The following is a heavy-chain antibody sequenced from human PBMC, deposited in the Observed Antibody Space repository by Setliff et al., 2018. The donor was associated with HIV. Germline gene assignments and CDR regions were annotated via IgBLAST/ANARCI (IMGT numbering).Heavy chain of an antibody. J-gene: IGHJ3*02. CDR1: GGSISSYY. Sequence: PSETLSLTCTVSGGSISSYYWSWIRQPAGKGLEWIGRIYTSGSTNYNPSLRSRVTMSVDVSKNQFSLKLSSVTAADTAVYYCARVFPPTRGATTNTPPGVFDIWGQGTMVTVSS. CDR3: ARVFPPTRGATTNTPPGVFDI. CDR2: IYTSGST. D-gene: IGHD1-1*01. V-gene: IGHV4-4*07.